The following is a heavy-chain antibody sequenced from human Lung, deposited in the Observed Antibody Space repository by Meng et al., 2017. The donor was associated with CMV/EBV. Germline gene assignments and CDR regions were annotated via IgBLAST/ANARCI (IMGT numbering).Heavy chain of an antibody. V-gene: IGHV4-38-2*02. CDR3: ARARFDD. CDR1: GYSTSSGYY. Sequence: SETLSLTCTVFGYSTSSGYYWGWVRQPPGKGLEWIGSIYHSGSTYYNPSLKSRVTISVDTSKNQFSLKLSSVTAADTAVYYCARARFDDWGQGTLV. CDR2: IYHSGST. J-gene: IGHJ4*02.